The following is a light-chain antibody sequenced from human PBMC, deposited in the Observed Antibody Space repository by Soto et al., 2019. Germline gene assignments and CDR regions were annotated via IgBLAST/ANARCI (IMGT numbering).Light chain of an antibody. CDR3: QQYGDWPPWT. J-gene: IGKJ1*01. CDR2: DTS. V-gene: IGKV3-15*01. Sequence: IVMTQSPATLSVSPGERATLSCRTSQSVSSKLAWYQQKPGQGPRLLIYDTSTRATGIPARFSGSGSGTDFTLTISSLQSEDFAVYYCQQYGDWPPWTFGQGTKVEIK. CDR1: QSVSSK.